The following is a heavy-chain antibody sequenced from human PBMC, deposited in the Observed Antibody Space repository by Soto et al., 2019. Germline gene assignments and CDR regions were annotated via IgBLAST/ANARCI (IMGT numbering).Heavy chain of an antibody. CDR3: ARGSGSYRHAFDI. Sequence: PGESLKISCKCSGYSFTSYWIGWVLQMPGKGLEWMGIIYPGDSDTRYSPSFQGQVTISADKSISTAYLQWSSLKASDTAMYYCARGSGSYRHAFDICGQGTMVTVSS. CDR1: GYSFTSYW. D-gene: IGHD1-26*01. CDR2: IYPGDSDT. V-gene: IGHV5-51*01. J-gene: IGHJ3*02.